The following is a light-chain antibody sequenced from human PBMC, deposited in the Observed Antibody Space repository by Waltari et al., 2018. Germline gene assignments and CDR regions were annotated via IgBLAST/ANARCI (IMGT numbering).Light chain of an antibody. CDR1: SSITGTGYD. Sequence: HSLLTHPPSVSGAPGQRVTIPCTGSSSITGTGYDVHSYQHLPGTAPKLLIYGNSNRPSGVPDRFSGSKSGTSASLAITGLQAEDEADYYCQSYDSSLSGAVFGGGTKLTVL. V-gene: IGLV1-40*01. CDR2: GNS. J-gene: IGLJ2*01. CDR3: QSYDSSLSGAV.